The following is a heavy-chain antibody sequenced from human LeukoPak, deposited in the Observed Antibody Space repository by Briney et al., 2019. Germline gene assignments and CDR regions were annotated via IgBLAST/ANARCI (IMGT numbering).Heavy chain of an antibody. D-gene: IGHD3-10*01. CDR2: VKSKADDGTT. J-gene: IGHJ3*02. CDR1: RFSFSSYW. CDR3: ATEGGSGSYYGDDAFDM. Sequence: GGSLRLSRAASRFSFSSYWMSWVRQAPGKGLEWVGRVKSKADDGTTDYAAPVQGRFTISRDDSKNTLSLQMNSLKTEDTAVYYCATEGGSGSYYGDDAFDMWGQGTMVTVSS. V-gene: IGHV3-15*01.